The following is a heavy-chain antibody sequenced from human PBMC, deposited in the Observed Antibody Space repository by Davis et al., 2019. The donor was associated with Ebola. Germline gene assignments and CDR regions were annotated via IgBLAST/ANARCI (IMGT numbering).Heavy chain of an antibody. CDR2: IYYGGST. D-gene: IGHD6-6*01. CDR3: ARDRDSTSPPYYYYYMDV. J-gene: IGHJ6*03. V-gene: IGHV4-61*01. Sequence: MPSETLSLTCTVSGGSVSSGRYHWTWIRQSPGRGLEWLGYIYYGGSTNYNPSLKSRVTISVDPSKNQFSLKLSSVTAADTAVYYCARDRDSTSPPYYYYYMDVWGKGTTVTVSS. CDR1: GGSVSSGRYH.